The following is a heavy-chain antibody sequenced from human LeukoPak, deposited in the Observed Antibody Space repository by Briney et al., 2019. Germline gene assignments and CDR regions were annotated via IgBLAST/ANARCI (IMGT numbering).Heavy chain of an antibody. CDR3: ARLVIREVYFDY. CDR1: GGSISSSSYY. Sequence: SETLSLTCTVSGGSISSSSYYWGWIRQPPGKGLEWIGSIYYSGSTYYNPSLKSRVTISVDTSKNQFSLKLSSVTAADTAVYYCARLVIREVYFDYWGQGTLSPSPQ. CDR2: IYYSGST. J-gene: IGHJ4*02. V-gene: IGHV4-39*01.